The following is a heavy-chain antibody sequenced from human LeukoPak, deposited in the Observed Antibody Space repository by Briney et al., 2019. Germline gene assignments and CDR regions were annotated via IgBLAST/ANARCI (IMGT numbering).Heavy chain of an antibody. V-gene: IGHV4-31*03. CDR2: IYYSGST. D-gene: IGHD6-6*01. Sequence: SQTLSLTCIVSGGSISSGGYYWSWIRQHPGKGLEWIGYIYYSGSTYYNPSLKSRVTISVDTSKNQFSLKLSSVTAADTAVYYCARDSHGYSSSSHLGYWGQGTLVTVSS. J-gene: IGHJ4*02. CDR1: GGSISSGGYY. CDR3: ARDSHGYSSSSHLGY.